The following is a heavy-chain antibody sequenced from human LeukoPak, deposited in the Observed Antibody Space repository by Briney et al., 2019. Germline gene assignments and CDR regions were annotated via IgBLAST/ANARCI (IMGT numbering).Heavy chain of an antibody. CDR2: IYSGGST. V-gene: IGHV3-53*01. D-gene: IGHD2-2*01. CDR3: ARSQGYQLPFDY. J-gene: IGHJ4*02. Sequence: QPGGSLRLSCAASGFTVSSNYMSWVRQAPGKGLEWVSVIYSGGSTYYADSVKGRFTISRDDSKNTLYLQMNSLRAEDTAVYYCARSQGYQLPFDYWGQGTLVTVSS. CDR1: GFTVSSNY.